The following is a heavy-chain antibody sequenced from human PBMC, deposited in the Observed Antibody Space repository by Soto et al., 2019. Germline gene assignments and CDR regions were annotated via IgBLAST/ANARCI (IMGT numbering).Heavy chain of an antibody. V-gene: IGHV3-30-3*01. CDR1: GFTFSSYA. Sequence: QVQLVESGGGVVQPGRSLRLSCAASGFTFSSYAMHWVRQAPGKGLEWVAVISYDGSNKYYADSVKGRFTISRDNSKNTHYLQMNSLRADDRAVYYCARTFQGASLDYVWGSYRYPYYYYGMDVWGQGTTVTVSS. D-gene: IGHD3-16*02. J-gene: IGHJ6*02. CDR3: ARTFQGASLDYVWGSYRYPYYYYGMDV. CDR2: ISYDGSNK.